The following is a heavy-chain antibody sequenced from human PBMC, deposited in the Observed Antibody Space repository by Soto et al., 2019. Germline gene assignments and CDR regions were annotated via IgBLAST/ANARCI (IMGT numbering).Heavy chain of an antibody. CDR1: GYTFTGYY. V-gene: IGHV1-2*02. CDR3: ARDGTLYDTSGYYYLY. J-gene: IGHJ4*02. D-gene: IGHD3-22*01. Sequence: QVQLVQSGAEVKKPGASVKVSCKASGYTFTGYYMHWVRQAPGQGLEWMGWINPNSGGTNYAQKFQGRVTMTRDTSISTAYMELSRLRSDDTAVYYCARDGTLYDTSGYYYLYWGQGTRVTVSS. CDR2: INPNSGGT.